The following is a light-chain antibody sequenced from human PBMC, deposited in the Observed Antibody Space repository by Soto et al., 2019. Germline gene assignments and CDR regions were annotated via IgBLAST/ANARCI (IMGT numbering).Light chain of an antibody. V-gene: IGKV1-17*01. CDR1: QGIRND. CDR3: RQHSTESLT. CDR2: ASS. J-gene: IGKJ1*01. Sequence: DLQMTQFPSSLSASVGDRVTITCRASQGIRNDLGWYQQKPGKAPKRLFYASSILQCGVPSRFSRSGSGREVTLPISSLHSEVSATFYCRQHSTESLTFGQGTKVEIK.